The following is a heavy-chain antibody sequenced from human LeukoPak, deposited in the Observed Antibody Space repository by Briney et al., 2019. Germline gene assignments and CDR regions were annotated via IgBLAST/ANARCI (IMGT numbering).Heavy chain of an antibody. Sequence: GESLKISCKGSGYSFTSYWIGWVRQMPGKGLEWMGIIYPGDSDTRYSPSFQGQVTISADKSISTAYLQWSSLKASDTAMYYCARMVLGPSGETNWFDPWGQGTLVTVSS. CDR2: IYPGDSDT. D-gene: IGHD3/OR15-3a*01. CDR3: ARMVLGPSGETNWFDP. CDR1: GYSFTSYW. J-gene: IGHJ5*02. V-gene: IGHV5-51*01.